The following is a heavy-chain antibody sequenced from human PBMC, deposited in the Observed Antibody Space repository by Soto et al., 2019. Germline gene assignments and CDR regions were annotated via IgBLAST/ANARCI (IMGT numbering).Heavy chain of an antibody. D-gene: IGHD3-16*01. V-gene: IGHV1-8*01. CDR2: MNPNSGNT. Sequence: ASVKVSCKASGYTFTSYDINWVRQATGQGLEWMGWMNPNSGNTGYAQKFQGRVTMTRNTSISTAYMELSSLRSEDTAVYYCARAWGADYYYYYYMDVWGKGTTVTV. J-gene: IGHJ6*03. CDR3: ARAWGADYYYYYYMDV. CDR1: GYTFTSYD.